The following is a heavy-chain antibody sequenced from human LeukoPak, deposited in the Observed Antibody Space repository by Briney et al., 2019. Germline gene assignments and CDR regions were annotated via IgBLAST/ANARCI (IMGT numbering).Heavy chain of an antibody. CDR1: GGSISSGSYY. Sequence: TASETLSLTCTVSGGSISSGSYYWGWIRQPPGKGLEWIGTIYYSGTTYYNPSLKSRVTMSVDTSKNQFSLKLSSVTAADTAVYYCARQFGSSYGAFDIWGQGTMVTVSS. CDR2: IYYSGTT. V-gene: IGHV4-39*01. CDR3: ARQFGSSYGAFDI. D-gene: IGHD3-10*01. J-gene: IGHJ3*02.